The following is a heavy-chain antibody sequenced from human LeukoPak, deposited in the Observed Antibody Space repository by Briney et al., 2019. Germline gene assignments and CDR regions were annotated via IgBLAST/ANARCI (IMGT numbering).Heavy chain of an antibody. V-gene: IGHV4-59*08. J-gene: IGHJ4*02. Sequence: PSETLSLTCTVSGGSISGYYWSWIRQSPGKGLEWIAYIYSSGSTSYNPSLKSRITMSVDMSKSQFSLKLSSVTAADTAVYYCARHDNSYGSGTYPLGYWGQGTLVTVSS. CDR2: IYSSGST. CDR1: GGSISGYY. CDR3: ARHDNSYGSGTYPLGY. D-gene: IGHD3-10*01.